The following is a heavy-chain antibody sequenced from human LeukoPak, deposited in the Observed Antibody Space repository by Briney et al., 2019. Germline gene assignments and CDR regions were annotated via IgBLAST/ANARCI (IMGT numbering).Heavy chain of an antibody. J-gene: IGHJ3*02. CDR1: GFTFSSYA. Sequence: GRSLRLSCAASGFTFSSYAMHWVRQAPGKGLEWVAVISYDGSNKYYADSVKGRFTISRDNSKNTLYLQMNSLRADDTALYYCARGASVVPGIDNAFDIWGQGTMVTVSS. CDR2: ISYDGSNK. D-gene: IGHD6-19*01. V-gene: IGHV3-30*04. CDR3: ARGASVVPGIDNAFDI.